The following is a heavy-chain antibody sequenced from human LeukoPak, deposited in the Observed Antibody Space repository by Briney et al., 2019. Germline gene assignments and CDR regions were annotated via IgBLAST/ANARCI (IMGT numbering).Heavy chain of an antibody. CDR2: FYYSGNT. J-gene: IGHJ4*02. D-gene: IGHD6-19*01. V-gene: IGHV4-39*01. CDR1: GGSISSSSYY. CDR3: ARTAGVAVAGSRQYFDY. Sequence: SETLSLTCSVSGGSISSSSYYWGWIRQPPGKGLEWIGSFYYSGNTYYNPSLKSRVTISVDTSKNEFSLKLRSVTAADTAVYYCARTAGVAVAGSRQYFDYWGQGTLVTVSS.